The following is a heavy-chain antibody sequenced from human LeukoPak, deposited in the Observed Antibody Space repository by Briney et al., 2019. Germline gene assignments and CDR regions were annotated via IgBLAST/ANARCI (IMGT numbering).Heavy chain of an antibody. CDR2: IYYSGST. D-gene: IGHD3-22*01. CDR1: GGSISSGDYY. V-gene: IGHV4-30-4*01. CDR3: AREKADYYDSSGYYPPSRFDY. Sequence: SETLSLTCTVSGGSISSGDYYWSWIRQPPGKGLEWIGYIYYSGSTYYNPSLKSRVTISVDTSKNQFSLKLSSVTAADTAVYYCAREKADYYDSSGYYPPSRFDYWGQGTLVTVSS. J-gene: IGHJ4*02.